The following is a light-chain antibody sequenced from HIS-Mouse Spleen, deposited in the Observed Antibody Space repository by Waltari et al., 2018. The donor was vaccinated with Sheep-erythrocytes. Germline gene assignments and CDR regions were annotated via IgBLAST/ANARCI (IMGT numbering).Light chain of an antibody. CDR1: SSDVGGYHY. J-gene: IGLJ1*01. CDR3: CSYAGSYNHV. V-gene: IGLV2-11*01. Sequence: QSALTQPRSVSGSPGQSVTISCTGTSSDVGGYHYVSCYQQHPGKAPKLMMYDVSKRPSGVPDRFSGSKSGNTASLTISGLQAEDEADYYCCSYAGSYNHVFATGTKVTVL. CDR2: DVS.